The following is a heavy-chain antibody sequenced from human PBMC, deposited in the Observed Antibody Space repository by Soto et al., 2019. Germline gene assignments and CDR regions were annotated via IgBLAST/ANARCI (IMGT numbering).Heavy chain of an antibody. J-gene: IGHJ5*02. Sequence: SETLSLTCAVSGGSISSGGYSWSWIRQPPGKGLECIGYIYHSGSTYYNPSLKSRVTISVDTSKNQFSLKLSSVTAADTAVYYCARESEDSSGYYFGWFDPWGQGTLVTVSS. CDR1: GGSISSGGYS. CDR3: ARESEDSSGYYFGWFDP. CDR2: IYHSGST. V-gene: IGHV4-30-2*01. D-gene: IGHD3-22*01.